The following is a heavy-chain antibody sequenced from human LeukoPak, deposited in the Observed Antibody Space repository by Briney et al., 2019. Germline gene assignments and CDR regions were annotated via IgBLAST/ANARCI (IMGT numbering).Heavy chain of an antibody. J-gene: IGHJ4*02. Sequence: PSETLSLTCTVSGGSISSYYWSWIRQPPGKGLEWIGYIYYSGSTNCNPSLKSRVTISVDTSKNQFSLKLSSVTAADTAVYYCATGSGYYMTEYYFDYWGQGTLVTVSS. CDR1: GGSISSYY. CDR2: IYYSGST. CDR3: ATGSGYYMTEYYFDY. D-gene: IGHD3-3*01. V-gene: IGHV4-59*01.